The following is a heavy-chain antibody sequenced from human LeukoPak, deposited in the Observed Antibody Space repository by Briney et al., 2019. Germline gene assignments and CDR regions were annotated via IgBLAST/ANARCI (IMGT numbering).Heavy chain of an antibody. J-gene: IGHJ4*02. CDR2: ISSSSSYI. V-gene: IGHV3-21*01. Sequence: GRSLRLSCAASGFTFDDYAMHWVRQAPGKGLEWVSSISSSSSYIYYADSVKGRFTISRDDAKNSLYMQMNSLTAEDTAVYYCARGAGRYGDYRDYWGQGTLVTVSS. D-gene: IGHD4-17*01. CDR3: ARGAGRYGDYRDY. CDR1: GFTFDDYA.